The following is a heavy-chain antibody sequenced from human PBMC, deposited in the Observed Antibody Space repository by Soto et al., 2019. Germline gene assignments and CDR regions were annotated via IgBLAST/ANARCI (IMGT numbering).Heavy chain of an antibody. Sequence: EVQLVQSGAEVKKPGESLQISCKVSGYSFTSYWIGWVRQMPGKGLEWMGIIYPGDSETRYSPSFQGQVTISADKSISTAYLQWSSLKASDTAMYYCARLEGAGATAGYWFDPWGQGTLVTVSS. D-gene: IGHD1-26*01. CDR1: GYSFTSYW. CDR2: IYPGDSET. CDR3: ARLEGAGATAGYWFDP. J-gene: IGHJ5*02. V-gene: IGHV5-51*01.